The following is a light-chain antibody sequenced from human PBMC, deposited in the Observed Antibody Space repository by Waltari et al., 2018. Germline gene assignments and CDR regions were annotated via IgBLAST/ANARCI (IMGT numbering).Light chain of an antibody. CDR3: MQGTLWPWT. J-gene: IGKJ1*01. V-gene: IGKV2-30*01. CDR1: QSLVSRDGNTY. Sequence: DVVMTQSPLSLPVTLGQPASIYCRSIQSLVSRDGNTYFNWFHQRPVQSPRRLLYKVSNRDSGVPDRFSGSGSGTDFTLRISRVEAEDVGDYYCMQGTLWPWTFGPGTNVEI. CDR2: KVS.